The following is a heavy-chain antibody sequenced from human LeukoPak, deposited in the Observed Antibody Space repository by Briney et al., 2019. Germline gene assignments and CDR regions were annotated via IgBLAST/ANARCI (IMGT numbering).Heavy chain of an antibody. D-gene: IGHD3-10*01. Sequence: SETLSLTFTVSGGSISSGSYYWSWIRQPAGRGLEWIVRIYTSGSTNYNPPLKSRVTISVDTYKHHSSPKLSSVTAADTAVYYRARAYTGGITMVRGVIIGDYFDYWGQGTLVTVSS. J-gene: IGHJ4*02. CDR2: IYTSGST. CDR3: ARAYTGGITMVRGVIIGDYFDY. V-gene: IGHV4-61*02. CDR1: GGSISSGSYY.